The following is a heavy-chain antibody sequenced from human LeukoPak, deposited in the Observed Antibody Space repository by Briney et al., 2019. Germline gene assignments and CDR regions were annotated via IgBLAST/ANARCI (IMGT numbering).Heavy chain of an antibody. D-gene: IGHD6-19*01. CDR2: ISSSSIYI. J-gene: IGHJ4*02. CDR3: ARGKVGYSNGWSAADY. Sequence: PGGSLRLSCAASGFTFNVYNMNWVRQAPGKGLEWVSSISSSSIYIYYADSVKGRFTISRDNAKNSLYLQMNSLRDEDTAVYYCARGKVGYSNGWSAADYWGQGTLVTVSS. CDR1: GFTFNVYN. V-gene: IGHV3-21*01.